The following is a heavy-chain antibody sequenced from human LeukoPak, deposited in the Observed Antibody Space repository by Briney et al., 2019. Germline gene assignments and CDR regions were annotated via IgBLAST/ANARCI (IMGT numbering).Heavy chain of an antibody. J-gene: IGHJ4*02. CDR3: ARSRFCTSGGCYYDY. Sequence: PGGSLRLSCAASGFTFSSYWMHWVRQAPGKGLVRVSGIKTDGISTGYVDSVKGRLTISRDNAKNTLFLQMNSLRAEDTAVYYCARSRFCTSGGCYYDYWGQGVLVTVSS. CDR1: GFTFSSYW. D-gene: IGHD2-8*02. CDR2: IKTDGIST. V-gene: IGHV3-74*01.